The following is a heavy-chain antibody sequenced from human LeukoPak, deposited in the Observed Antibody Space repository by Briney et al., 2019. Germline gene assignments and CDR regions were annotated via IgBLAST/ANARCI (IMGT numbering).Heavy chain of an antibody. D-gene: IGHD5-12*01. J-gene: IGHJ6*02. CDR3: ARAGYVHLYYYYGMDV. CDR1: GGSISSGDYY. Sequence: PSQTLSLTCTVSGGSISSGDYYWSWIRQPPGKGLEWIGYIYYSGSTYYNPSLKSRVTISVDTSKNQFSLKLSSVTAADTAVYYCARAGYVHLYYYYGMDVWGQGTTVTVSS. CDR2: IYYSGST. V-gene: IGHV4-30-4*01.